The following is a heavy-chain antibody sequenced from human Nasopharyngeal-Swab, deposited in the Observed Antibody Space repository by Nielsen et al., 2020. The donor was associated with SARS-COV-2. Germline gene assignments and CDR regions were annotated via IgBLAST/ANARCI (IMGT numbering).Heavy chain of an antibody. D-gene: IGHD6-13*01. V-gene: IGHV4-39*01. CDR3: ARHVSSSWYAAVAGIRAFDY. J-gene: IGHJ4*02. Sequence: WIRQPPGKGLEWIGSIYYSGSTYYNPSLKSRVTISVDTSKNRFPLKLSSVTAADTAVHYCARHVSSSWYAAVAGIRAFDYWGQGTLVTVSS. CDR2: IYYSGST.